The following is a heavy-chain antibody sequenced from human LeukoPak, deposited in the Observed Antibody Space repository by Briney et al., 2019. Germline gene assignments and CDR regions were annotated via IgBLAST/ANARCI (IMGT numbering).Heavy chain of an antibody. CDR3: ARGPTRPQSSGYYFYFDY. D-gene: IGHD3-22*01. Sequence: SVKVSFKASAGTFGSCASSWVRQAPGQGLECMGGSFPIFGTANYAQKFQGRVTMTTDESTSTAYMELSSLRSEDTAVYYCARGPTRPQSSGYYFYFDYWGQGTLVTVSS. J-gene: IGHJ4*02. CDR1: AGTFGSCA. CDR2: SFPIFGTA. V-gene: IGHV1-69*05.